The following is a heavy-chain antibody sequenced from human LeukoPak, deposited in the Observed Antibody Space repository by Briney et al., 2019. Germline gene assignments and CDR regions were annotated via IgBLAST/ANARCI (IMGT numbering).Heavy chain of an antibody. D-gene: IGHD1-26*01. CDR3: ARVDTGLGVVGAVLGAFDI. CDR2: ISSSGST. V-gene: IGHV4-4*07. CDR1: GGSISSYF. J-gene: IGHJ3*02. Sequence: SETLSLTCTVSGGSISSYFWTWIRQPAGKGLEWIGRISSSGSTNYNPSLNSRVTISVDTSKNQFSLKLSSVTAADTAVYYCARVDTGLGVVGAVLGAFDIWGEGTMVTVSS.